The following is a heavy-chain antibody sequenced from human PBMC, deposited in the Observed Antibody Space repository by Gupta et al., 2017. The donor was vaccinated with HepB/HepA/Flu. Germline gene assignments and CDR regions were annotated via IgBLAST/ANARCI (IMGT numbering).Heavy chain of an antibody. J-gene: IGHJ4*02. V-gene: IGHV3-23*01. D-gene: IGHD6-19*01. CDR1: GFPFSSSA. CDR2: ISSSGGNT. CDR3: ARGGAVAGKRGFDY. Sequence: EVQLLESGGGLVQPGGALRLSCAASGFPFSSSAMSWVRQAPGKGLEWVSAISSSGGNTYYADSVKGRFTISRDNSKNTLYLQMNSLRAEDTAVFYCARGGAVAGKRGFDYWGQGTLVTVSS.